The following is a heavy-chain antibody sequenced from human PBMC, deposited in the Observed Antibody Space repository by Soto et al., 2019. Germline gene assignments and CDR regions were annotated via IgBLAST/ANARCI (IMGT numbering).Heavy chain of an antibody. D-gene: IGHD1-26*01. J-gene: IGHJ1*01. CDR3: ARCFDEGDTRYFQH. CDR1: GFIFSSYT. Sequence: GGSLRLSCAASGFIFSSYTMHWVRQAPGKGLEWVGVITYDGSNQYYADSVKGRFTISRDNSRNMLFLQMNSLRPDDTAVYYCARCFDEGDTRYFQHWGQGTLVTVSS. V-gene: IGHV3-30-3*01. CDR2: ITYDGSNQ.